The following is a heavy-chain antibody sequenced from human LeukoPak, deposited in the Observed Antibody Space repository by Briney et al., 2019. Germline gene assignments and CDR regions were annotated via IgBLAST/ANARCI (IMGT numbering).Heavy chain of an antibody. V-gene: IGHV4-34*01. CDR1: GGSFSGYY. D-gene: IGHD6-25*01. J-gene: IGHJ6*03. CDR3: ARGARAAKFPLQRYYMDV. CDR2: INHSGST. Sequence: SETLSLTCAVYGGSFSGYYWSWIRQPPGKGLGWIGEINHSGSTNYNPSLKSRVTISVDTSKNQFSLKLSSVTAADTAVYYCARGARAAKFPLQRYYMDVWGKGTTVTVSS.